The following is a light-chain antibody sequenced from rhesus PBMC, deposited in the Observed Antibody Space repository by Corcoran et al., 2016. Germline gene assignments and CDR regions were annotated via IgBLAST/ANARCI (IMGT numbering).Light chain of an antibody. J-gene: IGKJ2*01. CDR3: LQYSSSPDS. V-gene: IGKV1-22*01. CDR2: KAS. CDR1: QGISSW. Sequence: DIQMTQSPSSLSASVGDTVTITCQASQGISSWLAWYQQKSGKAPKLLIYKASSLQSGVPARFSGSGSGTEFTLTISSLAPEDFATYYCLQYSSSPDSFGQETKVEIK.